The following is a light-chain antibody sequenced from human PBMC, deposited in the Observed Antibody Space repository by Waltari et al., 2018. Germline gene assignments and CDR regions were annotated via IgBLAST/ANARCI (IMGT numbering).Light chain of an antibody. Sequence: QLILTQSPSASAPLGPSVKLTCTRRSGPSSTVIAWPQQQPEKGPRFLMKVNSDGSHRKGDEIPDRFSGSSSGAERYLSISSLQSEDEADYFCQTGGHGTWVFGGGTKLTVL. CDR3: QTGGHGTWV. CDR2: VNSDGSH. CDR1: SGPSSTV. V-gene: IGLV4-69*01. J-gene: IGLJ3*02.